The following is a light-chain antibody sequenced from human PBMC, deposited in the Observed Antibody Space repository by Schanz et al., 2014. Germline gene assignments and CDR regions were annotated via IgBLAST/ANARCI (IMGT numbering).Light chain of an antibody. CDR2: SNN. J-gene: IGLJ3*02. Sequence: QSVLTQPPSASGTPGQRVTISCSGSSSNIGSHTVNWYQQLPGTAPTVLMESNNQRSSGVPDRFSGSKSGTSASLAISGLQSEDEADYYCAVWDDSLNGWVFGGGTKLTVL. CDR1: SSNIGSHT. V-gene: IGLV1-44*01. CDR3: AVWDDSLNGWV.